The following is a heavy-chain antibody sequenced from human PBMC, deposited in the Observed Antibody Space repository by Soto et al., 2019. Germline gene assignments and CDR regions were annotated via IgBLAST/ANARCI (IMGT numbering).Heavy chain of an antibody. CDR1: GFTFRAYA. CDR3: ASEPFYARDD. J-gene: IGHJ6*02. CDR2: ISYDVTRK. V-gene: IGHV3-30-3*01. Sequence: PGGSPRLSCAASGFTFRAYAMTWSHPGPDKRLESVSIISYDVTRKYYAVAVKGRFSITRDNGKTTQYLQIYSLRAEDTAVHDRASEPFYARDDWDQETTVTVSS.